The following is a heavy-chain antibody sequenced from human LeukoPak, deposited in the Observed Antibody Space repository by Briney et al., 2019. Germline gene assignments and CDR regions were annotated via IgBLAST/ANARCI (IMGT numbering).Heavy chain of an antibody. CDR1: GYTFTGYY. CDR3: ARVAVYYYYGMDV. J-gene: IGHJ6*02. V-gene: IGHV1-2*06. Sequence: ASVTVSCTASGYTFTGYYMHWVRQAPGQGLEWMGRINPNSGGTNYAQKFQGRVTMTRDTSISTAYMELSRLRSDDTAVYYCARVAVYYYYGMDVWGQGTTVTVSS. CDR2: INPNSGGT.